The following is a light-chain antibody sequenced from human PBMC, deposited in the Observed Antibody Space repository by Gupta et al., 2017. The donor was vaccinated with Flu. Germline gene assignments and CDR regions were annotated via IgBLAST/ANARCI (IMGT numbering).Light chain of an antibody. CDR2: WAS. J-gene: IGKJ2*01. CDR1: QSVLYSSNNKNY. CDR3: QQYYSTPHT. V-gene: IGKV4-1*01. Sequence: DIVMTQSPNSMAVSLGQRATTNCKSSQSVLYSSNNKNYLAWYQQKPGQLPKLLIYWASTRESGVPDRFSGSGSGTDFTLTISSLQAEDVAVYYCQQYYSTPHTFGQGTKLEIK.